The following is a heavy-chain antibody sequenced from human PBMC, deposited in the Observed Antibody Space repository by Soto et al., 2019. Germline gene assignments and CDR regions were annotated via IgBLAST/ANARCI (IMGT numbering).Heavy chain of an antibody. V-gene: IGHV3-23*01. CDR1: GFTFSNYA. CDR3: AKVRTPEPYYYYYGMDV. Sequence: VQLLESGGGLEQPGGSLRVSCAASGFTFSNYAMSWVRQAPGKGLEWVSAISGSGSSTYYADSVKGRFTISRDNSKNNMYLQMNSLRAEDTAVYYCAKVRTPEPYYYYYGMDVWGQGTTVTVSS. J-gene: IGHJ6*02. CDR2: ISGSGSST. D-gene: IGHD1-26*01.